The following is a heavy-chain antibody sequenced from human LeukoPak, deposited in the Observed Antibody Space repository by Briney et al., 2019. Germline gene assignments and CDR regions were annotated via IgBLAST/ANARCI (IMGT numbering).Heavy chain of an antibody. Sequence: PGGSLRLSCAASGFTVISYYMTWVRQAPGKGLQWVSVLYSDGNTKYADSVQGRFTISRDNSKNTLYLEMNSLSPDDTAVYYCARGVEPLAANTLAYWGQGTLVTVSS. D-gene: IGHD1-14*01. V-gene: IGHV3-53*01. CDR3: ARGVEPLAANTLAY. CDR1: GFTVISYY. J-gene: IGHJ4*02. CDR2: LYSDGNT.